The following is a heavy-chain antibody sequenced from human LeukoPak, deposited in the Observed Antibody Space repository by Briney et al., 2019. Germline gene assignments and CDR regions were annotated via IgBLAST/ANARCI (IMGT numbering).Heavy chain of an antibody. J-gene: IGHJ4*02. D-gene: IGHD3-22*01. CDR2: IYSGGGT. CDR1: GFTVRGNC. Sequence: PGGSLRLSCAASGFTVRGNCMSWVRQAPGKGLEWVSVIYSGGGTSYADSVKGRFTISRHNSKNTLYLQMNSLRAEDTAVYYCARVVYDSSGYYEDYWGQGTLVTVSS. CDR3: ARVVYDSSGYYEDY. V-gene: IGHV3-53*04.